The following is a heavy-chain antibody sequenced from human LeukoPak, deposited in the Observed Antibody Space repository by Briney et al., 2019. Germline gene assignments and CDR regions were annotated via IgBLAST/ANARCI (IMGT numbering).Heavy chain of an antibody. D-gene: IGHD7-27*01. CDR2: INPNSGGT. CDR3: ARDPDPQDWGSFRYFDY. V-gene: IGHV1-2*02. Sequence: ASVKVSCKASGYTFTGYYMHWVRQAPGQGLEWMGWINPNSGGTNYAQKFQGRVTMTRDTSISTAYMELSRLRSDDTAVYYCARDPDPQDWGSFRYFDYWGQGTLVTVSS. J-gene: IGHJ4*02. CDR1: GYTFTGYY.